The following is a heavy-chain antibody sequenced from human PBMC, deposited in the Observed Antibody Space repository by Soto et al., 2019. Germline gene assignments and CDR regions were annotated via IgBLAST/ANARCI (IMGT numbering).Heavy chain of an antibody. V-gene: IGHV3-49*03. CDR2: IRSKAYGGTT. J-gene: IGHJ6*02. D-gene: IGHD2-15*01. CDR1: GFTFGDYA. CDR3: TREVDYYRYYGMDV. Sequence: PGGSLRLSCTASGFTFGDYAMSWFRQAPGKGLEWVGFIRSKAYGGTTEYAASVKGRFTISRDDSKSIAYLQMNSLKTEDTAVYYCTREVDYYRYYGMDVWGQGTTVTVSS.